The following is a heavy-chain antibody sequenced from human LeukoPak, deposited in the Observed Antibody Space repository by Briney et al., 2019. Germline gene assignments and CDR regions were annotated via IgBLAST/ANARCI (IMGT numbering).Heavy chain of an antibody. CDR1: GYTFTGYY. CDR3: ARGLGWLYYYYYMDV. V-gene: IGHV1-2*02. Sequence: ASVKVSCKASGYTFTGYYMHWVRQAPGQGLEWMGWINPNSGGTNYAQKFQGRVTMTRDTSISTAYMELSRLRSEDTAVYFCARGLGWLYYYYYMDVWGKGTTVTVSS. D-gene: IGHD5-12*01. J-gene: IGHJ6*03. CDR2: INPNSGGT.